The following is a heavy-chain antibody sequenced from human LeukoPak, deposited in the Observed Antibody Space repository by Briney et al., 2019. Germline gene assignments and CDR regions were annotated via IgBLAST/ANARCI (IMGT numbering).Heavy chain of an antibody. Sequence: GGSLRLSCAASGFTFSSYGMHWVRQAPGKGLEWVAVISYGGSNKYYADSVKGRFTISRDNSKNTLYLQMNSLRAEDTAVYYCAKEDGSSSWSNDYWGQGTLVTVSS. V-gene: IGHV3-30*18. D-gene: IGHD6-13*01. J-gene: IGHJ4*02. CDR3: AKEDGSSSWSNDY. CDR1: GFTFSSYG. CDR2: ISYGGSNK.